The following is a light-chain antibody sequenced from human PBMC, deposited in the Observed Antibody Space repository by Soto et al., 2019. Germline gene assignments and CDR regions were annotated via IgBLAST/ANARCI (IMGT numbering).Light chain of an antibody. J-gene: IGKJ2*01. V-gene: IGKV3-20*01. CDR1: QSVSSSY. Sequence: EIVLTQSPGTLSLSPGERATLSCRARQSVSSSYLAWYQQKPGQAPRLLIYGASSRATGIPDRFSGSGSGTDFTLTISRLEPEDFAVYYCQQYGIPFGQGTKLEIK. CDR2: GAS. CDR3: QQYGIP.